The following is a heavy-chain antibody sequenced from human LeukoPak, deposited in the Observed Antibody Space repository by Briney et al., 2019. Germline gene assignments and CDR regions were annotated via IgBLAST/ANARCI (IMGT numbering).Heavy chain of an antibody. CDR3: ARDFGLRCSGGTCYSVYYYGMDV. V-gene: IGHV3-7*03. CDR2: IKQGGSEK. J-gene: IGHJ6*04. CDR1: GFSFSNYA. Sequence: GGSLRLSCSASGFSFSNYAMYWVRQAPGKGLEWVANIKQGGSEKYYVDSVKGRFTISRDNAKNSLYLQMNCLRAEDTAVYYCARDFGLRCSGGTCYSVYYYGMDVWGKGTTVTVSS. D-gene: IGHD2-15*01.